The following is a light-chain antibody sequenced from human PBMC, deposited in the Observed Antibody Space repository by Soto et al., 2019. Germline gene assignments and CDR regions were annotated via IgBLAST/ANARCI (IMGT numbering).Light chain of an antibody. CDR1: SSDVGGYNY. CDR2: EVT. Sequence: QSALTQPPSASGSPGQSVTISCSGTSSDVGGYNYVSWFQQHPGKAPKLMIYEVTKRPSGVPDRFSGSKSGNTASLTVSGLQAEDEAEYYCSSYVGSNNFVFGTGTKVTVL. J-gene: IGLJ1*01. V-gene: IGLV2-8*01. CDR3: SSYVGSNNFV.